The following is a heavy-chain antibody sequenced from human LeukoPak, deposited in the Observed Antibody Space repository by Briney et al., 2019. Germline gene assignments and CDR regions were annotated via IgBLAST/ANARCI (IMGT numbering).Heavy chain of an antibody. V-gene: IGHV3-53*01. J-gene: IGHJ6*03. Sequence: GGSLRLSCAASGFTFTNDFMTWVRQAPGKGLEWVSVIYSGGSTYYADSVKGRFTISRDNSKNTLYLQMNSLRAEDTAVYYCARVPGGGLYYYYYMDVWGKGTTVTVSS. CDR2: IYSGGST. CDR1: GFTFTNDF. D-gene: IGHD3-16*01. CDR3: ARVPGGGLYYYYYMDV.